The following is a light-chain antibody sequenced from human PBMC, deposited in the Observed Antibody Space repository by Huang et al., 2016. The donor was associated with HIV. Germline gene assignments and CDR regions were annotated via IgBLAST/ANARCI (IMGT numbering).Light chain of an antibody. CDR1: QSVSKY. V-gene: IGKV3-11*01. CDR2: GAS. CDR3: QQRDNWPPMYT. J-gene: IGKJ2*01. Sequence: EIVLTQSPDTLSLSPGERATLSCRASQSVSKYLAWYQPKPGQSPRLLISGASNRSAGIPARFSGSGSGTDFTLSISSLEPEDFAVYYCQQRDNWPPMYTFGQGTKLEIK.